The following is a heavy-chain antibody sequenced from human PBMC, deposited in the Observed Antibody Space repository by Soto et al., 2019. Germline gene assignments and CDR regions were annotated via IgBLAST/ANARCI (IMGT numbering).Heavy chain of an antibody. D-gene: IGHD1-26*01. Sequence: ESGGGLVQPGGSLRLSCAGSGFILGNFWMTWVRQAPGKGLEWVANIKQDGSEKYYVDSVKGRFTISRDNVKNSLYLQMNSLRSEDTAVYYCARGTGGATSSGKDQFDYWGQGTLVPVSS. V-gene: IGHV3-7*01. CDR1: GFILGNFW. J-gene: IGHJ4*02. CDR2: IKQDGSEK. CDR3: ARGTGGATSSGKDQFDY.